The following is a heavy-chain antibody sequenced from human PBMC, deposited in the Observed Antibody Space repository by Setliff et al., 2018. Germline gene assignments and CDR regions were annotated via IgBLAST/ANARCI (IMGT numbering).Heavy chain of an antibody. J-gene: IGHJ4*01. V-gene: IGHV3-72*01. CDR3: TMKDERYYYGSGIFPVH. CDR2: IRNKDNSYTT. Sequence: GGSLRLSCAASGFTFSANYMDWLRQAPGKGLEWVGRIRNKDNSYTTDYAAPVKGRFTISRDDSKDMLYLEMNNLKTEDTGFYYCTMKDERYYYGSGIFPVHWGHGTLVTVSS. D-gene: IGHD3-10*01. CDR1: GFTFSANY.